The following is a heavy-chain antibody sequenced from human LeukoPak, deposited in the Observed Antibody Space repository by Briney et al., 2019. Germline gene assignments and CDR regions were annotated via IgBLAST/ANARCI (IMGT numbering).Heavy chain of an antibody. CDR3: AREASGNYHVFDS. Sequence: GGSLKLSCEASGFSLSSYFMSWIRQAPGKGLEWVSYITNTGRSTNYADAVKGRFTISRDNAKQSVYLEMTDLRAEDTAVYYCAREASGNYHVFDSWGQGTLVTVSS. D-gene: IGHD6-25*01. CDR1: GFSLSSYF. V-gene: IGHV3-11*04. J-gene: IGHJ4*02. CDR2: ITNTGRST.